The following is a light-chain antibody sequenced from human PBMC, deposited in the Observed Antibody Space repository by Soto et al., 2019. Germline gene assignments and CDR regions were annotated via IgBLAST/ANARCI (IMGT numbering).Light chain of an antibody. V-gene: IGKV3-20*01. Sequence: EVVMTQAPATLSFSPGESPTRSCRASQNVSSSYLAWYQQKPGQAPRLLIYGASSRATGIPDRFSGSGSGTDFTLTISRLEPEDFAVYYCQQYGSSPPTFGQGTKVDIK. CDR2: GAS. J-gene: IGKJ1*01. CDR1: QNVSSSY. CDR3: QQYGSSPPT.